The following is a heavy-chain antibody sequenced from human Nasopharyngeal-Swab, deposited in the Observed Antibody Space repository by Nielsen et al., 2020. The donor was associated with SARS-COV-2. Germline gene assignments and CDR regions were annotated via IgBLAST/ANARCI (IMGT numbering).Heavy chain of an antibody. J-gene: IGHJ4*02. Sequence: ETLSLTCPVSGGSLSSYYWSWIRQPPGKGLEWIGYIYYSGSTNYNPSLKSRVTISVDTSKNQFSLKLSSVTAADTAVYYCARGSGYYDSSGYSDYWGQGTLVTVSS. D-gene: IGHD3-22*01. CDR3: ARGSGYYDSSGYSDY. CDR1: GGSLSSYY. CDR2: IYYSGST. V-gene: IGHV4-59*13.